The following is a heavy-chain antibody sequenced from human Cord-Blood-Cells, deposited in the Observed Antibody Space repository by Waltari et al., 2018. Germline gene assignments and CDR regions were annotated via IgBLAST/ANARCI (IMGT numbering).Heavy chain of an antibody. J-gene: IGHJ4*02. CDR2: INHSGST. V-gene: IGHV4-34*01. CDR3: ASYYGSGSYYNDY. D-gene: IGHD3-10*01. Sequence: QVQLQQWGAGLLKPSETLSLTCAVYGGSFSGYYWSCIRQPPGKGLEWIGEINHSGSTNYNPSLKSRVTISVDTSKNQFSLKLSSVTAADTAVYYCASYYGSGSYYNDYWGQGTLVTVSS. CDR1: GGSFSGYY.